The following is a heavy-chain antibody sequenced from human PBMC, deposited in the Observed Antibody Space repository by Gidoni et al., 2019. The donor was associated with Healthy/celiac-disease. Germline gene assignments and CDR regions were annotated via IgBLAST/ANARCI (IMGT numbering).Heavy chain of an antibody. J-gene: IGHJ4*02. CDR1: GFPFSNDG. Sequence: EVQLVESGGGLVKPGGSLRLSCAASGFPFSNDGRSWVRQAPGKGLEWVGRIKSKTDGGTTDYAATVKGRFTISRDDAKNTLYLQMNSLKTEDTAVYYWTTRILLWFGENDYGGKGTLVTVSS. D-gene: IGHD3-10*01. V-gene: IGHV3-15*01. CDR3: TTRILLWFGENDY. CDR2: IKSKTDGGTT.